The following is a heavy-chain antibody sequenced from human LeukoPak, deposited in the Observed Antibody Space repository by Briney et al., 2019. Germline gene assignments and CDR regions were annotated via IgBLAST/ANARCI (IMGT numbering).Heavy chain of an antibody. Sequence: SETLSLTCAVSGGSISSYYWSWIRQPAGKGLEWIGRIHTSGSTNYNPSLKSRVTMSVDTSKNQFSLKLSSVTAADTAVYYCARDRYYYDSSGYYQLDYWGQGTLVTVSS. D-gene: IGHD3-22*01. V-gene: IGHV4-4*07. CDR2: IHTSGST. J-gene: IGHJ4*02. CDR3: ARDRYYYDSSGYYQLDY. CDR1: GGSISSYY.